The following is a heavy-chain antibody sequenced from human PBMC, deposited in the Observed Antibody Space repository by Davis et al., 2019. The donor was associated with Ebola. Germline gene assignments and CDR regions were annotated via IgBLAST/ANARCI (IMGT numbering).Heavy chain of an antibody. CDR3: AHRHYGSGSYSFFDY. Sequence: SGPTLVKPTQTLTLTCTFSGFSLSTSGVGVGWIRQPPGKALEWLALIYWDDDKRYSPSLKSRLTITKDTSKNQVVLTMTKMDPVDTATYYCAHRHYGSGSYSFFDYWGQGALVTVSS. J-gene: IGHJ4*02. V-gene: IGHV2-5*02. CDR1: GFSLSTSGVG. D-gene: IGHD3-10*01. CDR2: IYWDDDK.